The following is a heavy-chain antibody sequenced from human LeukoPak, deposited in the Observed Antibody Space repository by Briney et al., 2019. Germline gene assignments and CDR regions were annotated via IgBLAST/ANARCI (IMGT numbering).Heavy chain of an antibody. J-gene: IGHJ4*02. CDR2: ISGSGARI. Sequence: GGSLRLSCAASGFTFITYAMTWVRQPPAKRLEWVSSISGSGARIHYADSVKGRFTISRDNSKNTLSVQMNSLRAEDTAVYYCATDPPGTGDFAKYYFDSWGQGNLVTVSS. CDR3: ATDPPGTGDFAKYYFDS. CDR1: GFTFITYA. V-gene: IGHV3-23*01. D-gene: IGHD4-17*01.